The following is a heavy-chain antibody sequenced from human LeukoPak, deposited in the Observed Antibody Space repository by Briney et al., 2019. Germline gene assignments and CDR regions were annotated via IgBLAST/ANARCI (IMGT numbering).Heavy chain of an antibody. CDR2: IYPGDSNT. J-gene: IGHJ4*02. Sequence: GESLKISCKGSGYSFTTYWIAWVRPMPGKGLEWMGIIYPGDSNTRYSPSFQGQVTISADKSISTAYLQWNSLKASDTALYYCALPGDSGYSQFDYWGQGTLVTVSS. CDR3: ALPGDSGYSQFDY. D-gene: IGHD5-12*01. CDR1: GYSFTTYW. V-gene: IGHV5-51*01.